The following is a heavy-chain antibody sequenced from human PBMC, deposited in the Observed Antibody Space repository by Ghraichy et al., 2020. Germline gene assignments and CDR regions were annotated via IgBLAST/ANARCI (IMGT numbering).Heavy chain of an antibody. CDR3: ARGGYNYGSNPIDY. J-gene: IGHJ4*02. V-gene: IGHV3-7*04. Sequence: GGSLRLSCAASGFTFTSYYMTWVRQVPGKGLEWVANIKYDSSEKYYEDSVKGRFTISRDNGKNSLYLQMNSLRPDDTAVYYCARGGYNYGSNPIDYWGQGTLVTVSS. D-gene: IGHD5-18*01. CDR1: GFTFTSYY. CDR2: IKYDSSEK.